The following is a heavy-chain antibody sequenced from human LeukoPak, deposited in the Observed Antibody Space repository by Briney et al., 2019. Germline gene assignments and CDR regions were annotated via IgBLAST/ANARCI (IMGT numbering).Heavy chain of an antibody. D-gene: IGHD4-23*01. Sequence: GGSLRLSCAASGFNFRSYEMNWVRQAPGKGLEWLSYISGSGDTIYYADSVKGRFSISRDNAKNSLYLQMNSLRAEDTAIYYCARDSFFDGNNKADFFDYWGQGTLVTVSS. J-gene: IGHJ4*02. V-gene: IGHV3-48*03. CDR1: GFNFRSYE. CDR3: ARDSFFDGNNKADFFDY. CDR2: ISGSGDTI.